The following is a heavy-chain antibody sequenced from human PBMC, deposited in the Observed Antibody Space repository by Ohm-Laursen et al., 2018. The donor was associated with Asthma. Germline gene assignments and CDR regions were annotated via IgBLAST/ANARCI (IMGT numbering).Heavy chain of an antibody. CDR2: IYPSDSNT. V-gene: IGHV5-51*01. D-gene: IGHD4-17*01. Sequence: ESLKISCNASGYTFSTYWIGWVRQMPGKGLEWMAIIYPSDSNTRYSPSFQGQVTISADKSISTAYLQWSSLKASDTAMYYCARSYGDRTLDYWGQGTLVTVSS. CDR3: ARSYGDRTLDY. J-gene: IGHJ4*02. CDR1: GYTFSTYW.